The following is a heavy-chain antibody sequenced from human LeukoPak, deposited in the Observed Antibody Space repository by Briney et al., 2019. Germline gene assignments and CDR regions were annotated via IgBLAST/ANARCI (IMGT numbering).Heavy chain of an antibody. CDR1: GFSFSSYT. J-gene: IGHJ4*02. CDR3: AKDGGLWVSAHWGDS. Sequence: GGSLRLSCAASGFSFSSYTMSWVRQAPGKGLEWVSTITTSDGNTYYADSVKGRFTVSRDNSKNTLFLQMNSLRAEDTAVYYCAKDGGLWVSAHWGDSWGRGTLVTVSS. D-gene: IGHD7-27*01. CDR2: ITTSDGNT. V-gene: IGHV3-23*01.